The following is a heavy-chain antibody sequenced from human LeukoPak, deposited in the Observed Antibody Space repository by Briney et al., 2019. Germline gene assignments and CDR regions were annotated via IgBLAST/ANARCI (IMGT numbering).Heavy chain of an antibody. D-gene: IGHD2-8*01. J-gene: IGHJ4*02. Sequence: PGGSLRLSCAASGFTLNNYAMSWVRQAPGKGLEWVSAISDTGATTYDADSVKGRFTISRDNSRSTLYLQMNSLRAEDTALYYCAKDTSIGRYCTNGVCSPFDYWGQGTLVTVSS. CDR1: GFTLNNYA. CDR2: ISDTGATT. V-gene: IGHV3-23*01. CDR3: AKDTSIGRYCTNGVCSPFDY.